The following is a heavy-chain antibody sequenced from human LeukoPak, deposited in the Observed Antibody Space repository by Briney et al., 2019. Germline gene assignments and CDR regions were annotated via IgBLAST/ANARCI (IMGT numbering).Heavy chain of an antibody. CDR1: GYTFTGYY. CDR2: INPNSGGT. Sequence: ASVTVSCKASGYTFTGYYMHWVRQAPGQGLEGMGWINPNSGGTNYAQKFQGRVTMTRDTSISTAYMELSRLRSDDTAVYYCARGTMIVVVYNWFDPWGQGTLVTVSS. V-gene: IGHV1-2*02. J-gene: IGHJ5*02. CDR3: ARGTMIVVVYNWFDP. D-gene: IGHD3-22*01.